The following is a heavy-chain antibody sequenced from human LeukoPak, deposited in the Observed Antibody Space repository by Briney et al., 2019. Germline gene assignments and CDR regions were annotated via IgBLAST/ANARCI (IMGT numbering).Heavy chain of an antibody. J-gene: IGHJ4*02. Sequence: PGGSLRLSCAASGFTFSSYSMNWVRQAPGKGLEWVSSISSSSSYIYYADSVKGRFTISRDNAKNSLYLQMNSLRAEDTAVYYCARGFIAVAGTLDYWGQGTQVTVSS. CDR1: GFTFSSYS. D-gene: IGHD6-19*01. CDR3: ARGFIAVAGTLDY. V-gene: IGHV3-21*01. CDR2: ISSSSSYI.